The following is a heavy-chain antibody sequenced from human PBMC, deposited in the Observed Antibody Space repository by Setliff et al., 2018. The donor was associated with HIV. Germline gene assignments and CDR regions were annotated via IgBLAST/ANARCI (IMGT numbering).Heavy chain of an antibody. D-gene: IGHD4-17*01. Sequence: PSETLSLTCAVYGESLSDYYWSWIRQPPGKGLEWIGEINHNKSSDYNPSLKSRVTMSVDTSKNQISLRLSSVTAADTAMYYCVRDDYGYNGKGFDYWGPGTLVTVSS. V-gene: IGHV4-34*01. J-gene: IGHJ4*02. CDR2: INHNKSS. CDR3: VRDDYGYNGKGFDY. CDR1: GESLSDYY.